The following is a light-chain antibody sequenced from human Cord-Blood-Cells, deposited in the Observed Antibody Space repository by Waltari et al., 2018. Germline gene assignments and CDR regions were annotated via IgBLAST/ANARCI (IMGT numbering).Light chain of an antibody. Sequence: QSALTQPASVSGSPGQSITISCTGTSSDVGSYNLVSWYQQPPGKAPKRMIYEGSKRPSGVSNRFSGSKSGNTASLTISGLQAEDEADYYCCSYAGSRYVFGTGTKVTVL. J-gene: IGLJ1*01. CDR3: CSYAGSRYV. V-gene: IGLV2-23*01. CDR1: SSDVGSYNL. CDR2: EGS.